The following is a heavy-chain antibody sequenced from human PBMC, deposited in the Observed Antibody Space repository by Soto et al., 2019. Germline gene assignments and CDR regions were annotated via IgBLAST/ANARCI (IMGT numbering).Heavy chain of an antibody. V-gene: IGHV4-30-4*01. Sequence: QVQLQESGPGLVKPSQTLSLTCTVSGGSITNANYFWSRIRQPPGKGLEWVASIYYSGTTYYNPSLKSRLSILSDTSKNQFSLELTSVTAADTAIYYCARVPSGDYVDFWGQGTLGTVSS. CDR2: IYYSGTT. CDR3: ARVPSGDYVDF. D-gene: IGHD3-10*01. CDR1: GGSITNANYF. J-gene: IGHJ4*02.